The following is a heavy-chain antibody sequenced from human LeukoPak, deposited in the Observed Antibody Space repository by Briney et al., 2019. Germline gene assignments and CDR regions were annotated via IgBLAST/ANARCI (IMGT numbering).Heavy chain of an antibody. D-gene: IGHD5-12*01. Sequence: SQTLSLTCTVSGGSISSGSYYWSWIRQPAGKGLEWIGRIYTSGSTNYNPSLKSRVTISADASKNQLSLKLRSVTAADTAVYYCARHPAKSYYDWVPDYWGQGTLVTVSS. J-gene: IGHJ4*02. CDR3: ARHPAKSYYDWVPDY. V-gene: IGHV4-61*02. CDR2: IYTSGST. CDR1: GGSISSGSYY.